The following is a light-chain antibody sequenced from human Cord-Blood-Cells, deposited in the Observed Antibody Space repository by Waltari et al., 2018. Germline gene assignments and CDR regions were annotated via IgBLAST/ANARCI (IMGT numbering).Light chain of an antibody. CDR3: EQSYSTPYT. Sequence: DIQLTQSPSSLSASVGVRVTSTCWASHSVSSYLNWYQQKSEKAPKLLIYAASSLQSGVPSRLSGSRSGTDFTLTISSLQPEDFATFYCEQSYSTPYTFGQGNKLEIK. CDR1: HSVSSY. V-gene: IGKV1-39*01. CDR2: AAS. J-gene: IGKJ2*01.